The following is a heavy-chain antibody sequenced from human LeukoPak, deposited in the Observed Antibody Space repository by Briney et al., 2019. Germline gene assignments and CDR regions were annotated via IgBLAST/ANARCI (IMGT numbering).Heavy chain of an antibody. D-gene: IGHD2/OR15-2a*01. Sequence: SETLSLTCAVYGGSFSGYYWSWIRQPPGKGLEWIGEINHSGSTNYNPSLKSRVTISVDTSKNQFSLKLSAVTAADTAVYYCAGGGRIFARRGSAYWGQPTLVTVSS. V-gene: IGHV4-34*01. CDR3: AGGGRIFARRGSAY. CDR1: GGSFSGYY. J-gene: IGHJ1*01. CDR2: INHSGST.